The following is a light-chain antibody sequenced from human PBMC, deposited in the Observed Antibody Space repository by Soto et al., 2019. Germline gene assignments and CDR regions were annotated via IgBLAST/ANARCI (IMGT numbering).Light chain of an antibody. J-gene: IGLJ2*01. CDR2: EVG. V-gene: IGLV2-14*01. CDR1: SSDVGGYNY. CDR3: SSYTSSSTVV. Sequence: QSALTQPASVSGSPGQSITISCTGTSSDVGGYNYVSWYQQHPGKAPKLMIYEVGNRPSGVSNRFSGSKSGNTASLTISGLQAEDEGDDYCSSYTSSSTVVFGGGTKLTVL.